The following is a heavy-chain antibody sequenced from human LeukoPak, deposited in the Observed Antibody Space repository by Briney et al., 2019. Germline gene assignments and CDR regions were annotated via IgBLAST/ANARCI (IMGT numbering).Heavy chain of an antibody. D-gene: IGHD3-22*01. CDR3: ARASPHYYDSSGYYYGY. Sequence: GGSLRLSCAASGFTFSDYTINWVRQAPGKGLEWVSGLSGSGGTTYYADSVKGRFTISRDNSKNTLYLQMDSLRAEDTAVYYCARASPHYYDSSGYYYGYWGQGTLVTVSS. CDR1: GFTFSDYT. CDR2: LSGSGGTT. V-gene: IGHV3-23*01. J-gene: IGHJ4*02.